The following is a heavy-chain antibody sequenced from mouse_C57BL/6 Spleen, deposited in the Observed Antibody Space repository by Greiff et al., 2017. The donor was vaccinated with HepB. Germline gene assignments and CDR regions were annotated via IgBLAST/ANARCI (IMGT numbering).Heavy chain of an antibody. V-gene: IGHV1-22*01. CDR2: INPNNGGT. CDR3: ARGYYGSSPGWFAY. D-gene: IGHD1-1*01. J-gene: IGHJ3*01. CDR1: GYTFTDYN. Sequence: EVQLQQSGPELVKPGASVKMSCKASGYTFTDYNMHWVKQSHGKSLEWIGYINPNNGGTSYNQKFKGKATLTVNKSSSTAYMELRSLTSEDSAVYYCARGYYGSSPGWFAYWGQGTLVTVSA.